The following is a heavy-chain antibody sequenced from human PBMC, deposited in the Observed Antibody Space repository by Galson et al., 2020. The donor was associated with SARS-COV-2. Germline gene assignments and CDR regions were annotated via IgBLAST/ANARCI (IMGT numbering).Heavy chain of an antibody. Sequence: ASVKVSCQASGYTFRGHYMHWVRLAPAQGLEWMGRINPNSGDTDVAQKFQGRVTMTTDTSLTTAYMELSRLTSDDTAVYYCTRGSNSSPFYHFDPWGQGTLVTVSS. D-gene: IGHD3-10*01. CDR2: INPNSGDT. J-gene: IGHJ5*02. CDR1: GYTFRGHY. V-gene: IGHV1-2*06. CDR3: TRGSNSSPFYHFDP.